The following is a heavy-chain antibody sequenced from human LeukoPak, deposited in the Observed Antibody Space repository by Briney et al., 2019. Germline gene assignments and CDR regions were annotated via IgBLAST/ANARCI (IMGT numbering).Heavy chain of an antibody. CDR3: VRDLSGHYSFDH. CDR1: GFTFSHYA. Sequence: GESLRLSCAASGFTFSHYAMHWVRRAPGKGLEWITFVSAEGDRRYYADSVKGRFTISRDDSKNTLYLQMNSLRPEDSALYYCVRDLSGHYSFDHWGQGALVTVSS. CDR2: VSAEGDRR. D-gene: IGHD4-17*01. J-gene: IGHJ4*02. V-gene: IGHV3-30*04.